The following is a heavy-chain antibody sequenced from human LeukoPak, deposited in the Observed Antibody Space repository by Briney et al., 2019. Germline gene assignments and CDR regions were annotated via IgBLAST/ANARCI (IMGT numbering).Heavy chain of an antibody. CDR3: ARVHGIEDWFDP. J-gene: IGHJ5*02. D-gene: IGHD2-15*01. V-gene: IGHV4-31*03. CDR2: IYYSGST. Sequence: PSETLSLTCTVSGDSISSGGYSWRWIRQHPGKGLEWIGYIYYSGSTYYNPSLKSRVTISVDTSKNQFSLKLSSVTAADTAVYYCARVHGIEDWFDPWGQGTLVTVSS. CDR1: GDSISSGGYS.